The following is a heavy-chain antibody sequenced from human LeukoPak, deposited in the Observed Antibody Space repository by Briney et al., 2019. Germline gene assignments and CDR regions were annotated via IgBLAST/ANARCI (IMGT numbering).Heavy chain of an antibody. Sequence: PGGSLRLSCAASGFTFSSYAMHWVRQAPGKGLEWVAVISYDGRNKYYPDSVKGRFTISRDNSKNTLYLQMNSLRAEDTAVYYCARYSSSWYISYYYMDVWGKGTTVTVSS. CDR2: ISYDGRNK. CDR1: GFTFSSYA. V-gene: IGHV3-30*04. J-gene: IGHJ6*03. CDR3: ARYSSSWYISYYYMDV. D-gene: IGHD6-13*01.